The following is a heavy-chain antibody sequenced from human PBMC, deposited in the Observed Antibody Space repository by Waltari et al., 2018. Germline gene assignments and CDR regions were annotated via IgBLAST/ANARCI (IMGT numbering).Heavy chain of an antibody. CDR1: GGSISSYY. V-gene: IGHV4-59*01. CDR3: ARGPLGAY. J-gene: IGHJ4*02. CDR2: IYYSGST. Sequence: QVQLQESGPGLVKPSETLSLTCTVSGGSISSYYWSWIRQPPGKGLEWIGYIYYSGSTNYNPSLKSRVTISVETSKNQFSLKLSSVTAADTAVYYCARGPLGAYWGQGTLVTVSS.